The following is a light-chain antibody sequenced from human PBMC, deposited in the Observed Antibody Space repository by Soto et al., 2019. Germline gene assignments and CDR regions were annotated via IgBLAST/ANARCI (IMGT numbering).Light chain of an antibody. CDR1: QSVSNS. CDR2: GAT. J-gene: IGKJ2*01. CDR3: QQYKNWPPVYT. V-gene: IGKV3-15*01. Sequence: EIVMTQCPATLSVSPGERVTLSCRASQSVSNSLAWYQQKPGQAPRLLIYGATNRATGTSARFSGGGSGTEFTLTISSLQSEDFALYFCQQYKNWPPVYTFGQGTKLEIK.